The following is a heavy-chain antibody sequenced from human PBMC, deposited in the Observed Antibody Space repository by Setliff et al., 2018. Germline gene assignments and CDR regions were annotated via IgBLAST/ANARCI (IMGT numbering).Heavy chain of an antibody. V-gene: IGHV4-30-4*08. CDR3: ARGQEALSSSWDKWFGP. D-gene: IGHD2-2*01. J-gene: IGHJ5*02. CDR2: IYYSGST. CDR1: GGSISSGDYY. Sequence: PSETLSLTCTVSGGSISSGDYYWSWIRQPPGKGLEWIGFIYYSGSTYYSPSLKSRVTISVDTSKNPFSLNLGSVTAADTAIYYCARGQEALSSSWDKWFGPWGQGTLVTVSS.